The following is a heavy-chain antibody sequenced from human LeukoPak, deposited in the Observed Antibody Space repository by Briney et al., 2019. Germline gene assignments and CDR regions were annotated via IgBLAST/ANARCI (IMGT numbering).Heavy chain of an antibody. Sequence: GGSLRLSCAASGFTFSSYSMNWVRQAPGKGLEWVSSISSSSSYIYYADSVKGRFTISRDNAKNSLYLQMNSLRAEDTAVYYCARDHHIAAAGNDYWGQGTLVTVSS. CDR1: GFTFSSYS. CDR3: ARDHHIAAAGNDY. J-gene: IGHJ4*02. V-gene: IGHV3-21*01. D-gene: IGHD6-13*01. CDR2: ISSSSSYI.